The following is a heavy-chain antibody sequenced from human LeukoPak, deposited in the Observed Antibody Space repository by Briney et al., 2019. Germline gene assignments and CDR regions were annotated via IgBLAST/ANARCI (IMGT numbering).Heavy chain of an antibody. D-gene: IGHD1-26*01. Sequence: GGSLRLSCAASGFTFSSYAMSWVRQAPGKGLEWVSGISWNSGSIGYADSVKGRFTISRDNAKNSLYLQMNSLRAEDTALYYCAKASSVGATTSLDYWGQGTLVTVSS. V-gene: IGHV3-9*01. J-gene: IGHJ4*02. CDR2: ISWNSGSI. CDR1: GFTFSSYA. CDR3: AKASSVGATTSLDY.